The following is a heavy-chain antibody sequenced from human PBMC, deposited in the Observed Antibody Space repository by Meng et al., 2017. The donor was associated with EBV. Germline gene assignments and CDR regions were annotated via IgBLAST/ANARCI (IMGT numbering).Heavy chain of an antibody. D-gene: IGHD5-12*01. J-gene: IGHJ4*02. CDR2: IYSGGST. V-gene: IGHV3-53*01. Sequence: LVESGGGLIPAGVSLTLSCSASGFTVSSHYMSWVSQAPGKGLEWVSVIYSGGSTYYADSVKGRFTISRDNSKNTLYLQMNSLRAEDTAVYYCAKHRLGPLDYWGQGTLVTVSS. CDR3: AKHRLGPLDY. CDR1: GFTVSSHY.